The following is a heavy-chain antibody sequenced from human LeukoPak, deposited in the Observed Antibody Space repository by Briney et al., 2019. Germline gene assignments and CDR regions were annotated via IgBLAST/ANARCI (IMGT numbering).Heavy chain of an antibody. D-gene: IGHD1-14*01. V-gene: IGHV1-69*05. J-gene: IGHJ4*02. CDR2: IIPIFGTA. CDR1: GGTFSSYA. CDR3: AKEPQPVSSYFDY. Sequence: GASVKVSCKASGGTFSSYAISWVLQAPGQGLEWMGGIIPIFGTANYAQKFQGRVTITTDESTSTAYMELSSLRSEDTAVYYCAKEPQPVSSYFDYWGQGTLVTVSS.